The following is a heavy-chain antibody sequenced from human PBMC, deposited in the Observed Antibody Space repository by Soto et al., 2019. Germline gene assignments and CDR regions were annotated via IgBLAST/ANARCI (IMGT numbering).Heavy chain of an antibody. J-gene: IGHJ4*02. D-gene: IGHD3-9*01. V-gene: IGHV4-34*01. Sequence: QVQLRQWGAGLLKPSETLSLTCAVYGGSFSGYYWSWIRQPPGKGLEWIGEINHSGSTNYNPSLKSRVTISVDTSKNQFSLKLSSVTAADTAVYHCARRDDFLTYWGQGTLVTVSS. CDR2: INHSGST. CDR3: ARRDDFLTY. CDR1: GGSFSGYY.